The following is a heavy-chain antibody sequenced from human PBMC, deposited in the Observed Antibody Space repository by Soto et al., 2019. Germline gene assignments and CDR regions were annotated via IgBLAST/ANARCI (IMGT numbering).Heavy chain of an antibody. CDR1: GGSISSSSYY. CDR3: ARASSTVYYYYGMDV. Sequence: SETLSLTCTVSGGSISSSSYYWGWIRQPPGKGLEWIGSIYYSGSTYYNPSLKSRVTISVDTSKNQFSLKLSSVTAADTAVYYCARASSTVYYYYGMDVWGQGTTVTVSS. D-gene: IGHD4-17*01. V-gene: IGHV4-39*01. CDR2: IYYSGST. J-gene: IGHJ6*02.